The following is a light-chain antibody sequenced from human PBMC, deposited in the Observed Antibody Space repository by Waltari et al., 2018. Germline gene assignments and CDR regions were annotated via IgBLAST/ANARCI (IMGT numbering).Light chain of an antibody. V-gene: IGKV3-20*01. CDR1: QNVDSTF. J-gene: IGKJ1*01. CDR2: GVS. CDR3: HQFGNSPRT. Sequence: PGDRATLSCRASQNVDSTFLAWYQQKPGQAPRLLIYGVSSRAPGIPDRFSGSGSGTDVTLTISRLEPEDFAVYHCHQFGNSPRTFGQGTKVEVK.